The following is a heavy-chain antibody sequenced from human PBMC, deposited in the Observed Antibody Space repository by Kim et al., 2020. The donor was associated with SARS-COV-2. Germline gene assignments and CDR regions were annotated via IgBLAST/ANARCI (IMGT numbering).Heavy chain of an antibody. J-gene: IGHJ4*02. CDR2: INAGNGNT. V-gene: IGHV1-3*01. CDR3: ARDFRYYYDSSGSDQTDY. Sequence: ASVKVSCKASGYTFTSYAMHWVRQAPGQRLEWMGWINAGNGNTKYSQKFQGRVTITRDTSASTAYMELSSLRSEDTAVYYCARDFRYYYDSSGSDQTDYWGQGTLVTVSS. D-gene: IGHD3-22*01. CDR1: GYTFTSYA.